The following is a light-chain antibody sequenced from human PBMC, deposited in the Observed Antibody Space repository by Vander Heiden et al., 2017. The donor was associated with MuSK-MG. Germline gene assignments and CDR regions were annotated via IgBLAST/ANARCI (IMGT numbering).Light chain of an antibody. J-gene: IGKJ3*01. CDR2: LGS. CDR3: MQALQTPLT. V-gene: IGKV2-28*01. Sequence: VMTQSPLSLPVTPGEPASISCRSSQSLLHSNGYNYLDWYLQKPGQSPQLLIYLGSNRASGVPDRFSGSGSGTDFTLKISRVEAEDVGVYYCMQALQTPLTFGPGTKVDIK. CDR1: QSLLHSNGYNY.